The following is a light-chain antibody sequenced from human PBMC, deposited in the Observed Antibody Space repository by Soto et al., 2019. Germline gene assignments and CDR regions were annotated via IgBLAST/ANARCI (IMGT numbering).Light chain of an antibody. CDR2: EVN. V-gene: IGLV2-14*01. J-gene: IGLJ1*01. CDR3: ASYSTGDTLYV. Sequence: QSALPQPASVSGSPGQSITISCTGTRGDVGAFNYVSWYQLRPGKAPKLVIYEVNSRPSGISSRFSGSKSGNTASLSISGLQAEDEGDYYCASYSTGDTLYVFGSGTNVTVL. CDR1: RGDVGAFNY.